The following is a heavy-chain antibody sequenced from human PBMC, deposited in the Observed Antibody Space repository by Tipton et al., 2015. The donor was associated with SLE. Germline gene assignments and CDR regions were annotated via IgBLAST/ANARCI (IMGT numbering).Heavy chain of an antibody. CDR3: ARAWSYYYDSSGYFDY. Sequence: SLRLSCAASGFTFSSYAMHWVRQAPGKGLEWVAVISYDGSNKYYADSVKGRFTISRDNSKNTLYLQMNSPRAEDTAVYYCARAWSYYYDSSGYFDYWGQGTLVTVSS. CDR1: GFTFSSYA. D-gene: IGHD3-22*01. J-gene: IGHJ4*02. CDR2: ISYDGSNK. V-gene: IGHV3-30-3*01.